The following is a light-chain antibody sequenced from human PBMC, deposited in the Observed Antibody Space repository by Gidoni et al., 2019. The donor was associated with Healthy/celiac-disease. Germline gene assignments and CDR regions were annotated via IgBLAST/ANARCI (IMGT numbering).Light chain of an antibody. CDR2: DVS. CDR1: SSDVGGYNY. Sequence: QPALTQPRPVSRSPGQSVTISCTGTSSDVGGYNYVSWYTQPPGKAPKLMIYDVSKRPSGVPDRFSGSKSGNTASLTIAGLQAEDEADYYCCSYAGSYTFGVFGGGTKLTVL. CDR3: CSYAGSYTFGV. J-gene: IGLJ2*01. V-gene: IGLV2-11*01.